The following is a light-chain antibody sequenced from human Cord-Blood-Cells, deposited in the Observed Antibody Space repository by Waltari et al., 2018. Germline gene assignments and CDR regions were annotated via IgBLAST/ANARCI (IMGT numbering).Light chain of an antibody. CDR3: SSYTSSSTYV. Sequence: QSALTQPASVSRSPGQSITISCPGTSSDDGGYNYVSWYQQHPGKAPKLMIYEVSNRPSGVSNRFSGSKSGNTASLTISGLQAEDEADYYCSSYTSSSTYVFGTGTKVTVL. CDR1: SSDDGGYNY. V-gene: IGLV2-14*01. CDR2: EVS. J-gene: IGLJ1*01.